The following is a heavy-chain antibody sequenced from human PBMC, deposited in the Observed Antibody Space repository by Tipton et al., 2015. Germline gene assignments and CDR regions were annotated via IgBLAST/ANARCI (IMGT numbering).Heavy chain of an antibody. Sequence: SLRLSCAASGFTFGNYVMSWVRQAPGKGLEWVPGISGSGDSTYYADSVKGRFTISRDNSKNTLYLQMNSLRAEDTAVYYCAKDRTYYNFWSGPDYWGQGTLVTVSS. V-gene: IGHV3-23*01. CDR1: GFTFGNYV. CDR2: ISGSGDST. CDR3: AKDRTYYNFWSGPDY. J-gene: IGHJ4*02. D-gene: IGHD3-3*01.